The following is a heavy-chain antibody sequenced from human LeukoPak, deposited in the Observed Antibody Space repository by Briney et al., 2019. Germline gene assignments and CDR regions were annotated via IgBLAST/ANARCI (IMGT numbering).Heavy chain of an antibody. CDR3: ARLSSGYYDY. V-gene: IGHV6-1*01. D-gene: IGHD1-14*01. CDR2: TYYRSKLYT. CDR1: GDSVSSNSAT. Sequence: SQTLSLTCVISGDSVSSNSATWNWIRQSPSRGLEWLGRTYYRSKLYTDYAVSVRSRITINPDTSKNQFSLQLNSLTPEDTAAYYCARLSSGYYDYWGQGTLVTVSS. J-gene: IGHJ4*02.